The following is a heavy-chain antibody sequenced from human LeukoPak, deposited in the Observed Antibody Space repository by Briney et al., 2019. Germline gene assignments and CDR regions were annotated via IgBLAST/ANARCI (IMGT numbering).Heavy chain of an antibody. D-gene: IGHD5-12*01. J-gene: IGHJ4*02. Sequence: SVKVSCKASGGTFSSYAISWVRQAPGQGLEWMGGIIPISGTANYAQKFQGRVTITADESTSTAYMELSSLRSEDTAVYYCARAGYSGYDPFDYWGQGTLVTVSS. CDR3: ARAGYSGYDPFDY. CDR1: GGTFSSYA. CDR2: IIPISGTA. V-gene: IGHV1-69*01.